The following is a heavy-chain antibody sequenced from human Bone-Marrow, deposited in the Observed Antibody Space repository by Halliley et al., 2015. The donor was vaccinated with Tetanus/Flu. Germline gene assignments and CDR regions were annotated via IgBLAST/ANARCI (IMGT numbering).Heavy chain of an antibody. CDR1: GDSIDSAKW. CDR3: ARVGDSGFGAHSYGLDV. CDR2: IYFSGTT. D-gene: IGHD3-16*01. Sequence: TLSLTCTVLGDSIDSAKWWHWVRQSPRKGLEWIGEIYFSGTTNYNPSLKTRASISFDKSKNQFSLNLTSVTAADTALYYCARVGDSGFGAHSYGLDVWGQGTTVTVSS. V-gene: IGHV4-4*02. J-gene: IGHJ6*02.